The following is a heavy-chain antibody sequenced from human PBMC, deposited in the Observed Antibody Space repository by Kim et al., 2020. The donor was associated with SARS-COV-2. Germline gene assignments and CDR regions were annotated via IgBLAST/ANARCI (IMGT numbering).Heavy chain of an antibody. J-gene: IGHJ4*02. V-gene: IGHV3-30*02. CDR3: AKEPSSGWFEYYFDY. D-gene: IGHD6-19*01. Sequence: DSVKGRFTISRDNSKNTLYLQMNSLRAEDTAVYYCAKEPSSGWFEYYFDYWGQGTLVTVSS.